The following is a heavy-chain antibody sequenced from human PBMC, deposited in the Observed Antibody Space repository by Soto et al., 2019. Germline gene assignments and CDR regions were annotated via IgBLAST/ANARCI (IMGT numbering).Heavy chain of an antibody. CDR1: GGTFSSYA. Sequence: QVQLVQSGAEVKKPGSSVKVSCKASGGTFSSYAISWVRQAPGQGLEWMGGIIPIFGTANYAQKFQGRVTITADEYTSTAYMELSSLRSEDTAVYYCARAAPMVRGVIITDYYYYYGMDVWGQGTTVTVSS. CDR2: IIPIFGTA. J-gene: IGHJ6*02. V-gene: IGHV1-69*01. D-gene: IGHD3-10*01. CDR3: ARAAPMVRGVIITDYYYYYGMDV.